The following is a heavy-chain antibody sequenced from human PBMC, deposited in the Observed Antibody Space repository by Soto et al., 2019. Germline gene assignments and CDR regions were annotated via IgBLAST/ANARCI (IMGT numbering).Heavy chain of an antibody. CDR1: SFSINSRHY. D-gene: IGHD6-19*01. V-gene: IGHV4-38-2*02. CDR2: IYNTVST. J-gene: IGHJ4*02. Sequence: ASETLSLTCSVSSFSINSRHYWGWIRQPPGKGLEWIASIYNTVSTHYNPSLKSRATISLDTSQNQFSLRLNSVTAADTAIYYCARNASGRYFDYWGPGRLVTVS. CDR3: ARNASGRYFDY.